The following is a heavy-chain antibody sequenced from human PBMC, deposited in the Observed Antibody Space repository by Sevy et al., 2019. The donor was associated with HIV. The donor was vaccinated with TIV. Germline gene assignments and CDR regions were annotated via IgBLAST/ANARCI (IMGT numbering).Heavy chain of an antibody. Sequence: GGSLRLSCAASGFTFSSYAMSWVRQAPGKGLEWVSAISGSGGSTYYADSVKGRFTISRDNSKNTLYLQMNSLRAEDTAVYFCARAGYYYDSSGYYQYYFDYWGQGTLVTVSS. D-gene: IGHD3-22*01. V-gene: IGHV3-23*01. CDR2: ISGSGGST. CDR3: ARAGYYYDSSGYYQYYFDY. CDR1: GFTFSSYA. J-gene: IGHJ4*02.